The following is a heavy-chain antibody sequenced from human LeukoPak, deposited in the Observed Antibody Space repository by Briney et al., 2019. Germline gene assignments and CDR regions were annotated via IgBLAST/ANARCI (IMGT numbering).Heavy chain of an antibody. Sequence: GASVKVSCKASGYTFNVYYIHWVRQAPGQGLEWMGWINPNSGGTNYAQKFQGRVTMTRDTSISTAYMELSRLRSDDTAVYYCARVWYQLLQNDAFDTWGQGTMVTVSS. CDR1: GYTFNVYY. V-gene: IGHV1-2*02. CDR2: INPNSGGT. CDR3: ARVWYQLLQNDAFDT. D-gene: IGHD2-2*01. J-gene: IGHJ3*02.